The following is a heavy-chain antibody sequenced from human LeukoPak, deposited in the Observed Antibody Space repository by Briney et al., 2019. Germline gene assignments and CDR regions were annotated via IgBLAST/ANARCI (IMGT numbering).Heavy chain of an antibody. CDR3: ARRRRYFDWLSGVMDV. CDR1: GGSFSGYY. J-gene: IGHJ6*04. V-gene: IGHV4-34*01. CDR2: INHSGST. D-gene: IGHD3-9*01. Sequence: SETLSLTCAVYGGSFSGYYWSWIRQPPGKGLEWIGEINHSGSTNYSPSLKSRVTISVDTSKNQFSLKLSSVTAADTAVYYCARRRRYFDWLSGVMDVWGKGTTVTISS.